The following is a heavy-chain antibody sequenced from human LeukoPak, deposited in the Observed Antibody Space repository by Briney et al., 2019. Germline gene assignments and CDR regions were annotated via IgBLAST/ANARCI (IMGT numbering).Heavy chain of an antibody. CDR2: IRGKAYGGTT. J-gene: IGHJ4*02. Sequence: GGSLRLSCTASGFTFGDYVMSWFRQAPGKGLEWVGFIRGKAYGGTTEYAASVKGRFTISRDDSKSIAYLQMNSLRAEDTAVYYCARASFWELPYYFDYWGQGTLVTVSS. D-gene: IGHD1-26*01. CDR3: ARASFWELPYYFDY. CDR1: GFTFGDYV. V-gene: IGHV3-49*03.